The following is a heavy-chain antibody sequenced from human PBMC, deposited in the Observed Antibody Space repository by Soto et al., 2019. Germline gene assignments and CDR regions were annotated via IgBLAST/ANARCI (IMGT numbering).Heavy chain of an antibody. J-gene: IGHJ4*02. CDR3: ARGSLSIAVAGTRYFEY. Sequence: PSETLSLTCAVYGGSFSGYYWSWIRQPPGKGLEWIGEINHSGSTNYNPSLKSRVTISVDTSKNQFSLKLSSVTAADTAVYYCARGSLSIAVAGTRYFEYWGQGTLVTVSS. CDR1: GGSFSGYY. CDR2: INHSGST. V-gene: IGHV4-34*01. D-gene: IGHD6-19*01.